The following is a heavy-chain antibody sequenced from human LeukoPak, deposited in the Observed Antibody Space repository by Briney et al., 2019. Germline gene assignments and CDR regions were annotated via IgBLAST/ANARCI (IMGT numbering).Heavy chain of an antibody. CDR2: ISYDGSNK. Sequence: PGRSLRLSCAASGFTFSSYGMHWVRQAPGKGLEWVAVISYDGSNKYYADSVKGRFTISRDNSKNTLYLQMNSLRAEDTAVYYCAKEIGFYSSGWTGDYFDYWGQGTLVTVSS. V-gene: IGHV3-30*18. CDR1: GFTFSSYG. J-gene: IGHJ4*02. D-gene: IGHD6-19*01. CDR3: AKEIGFYSSGWTGDYFDY.